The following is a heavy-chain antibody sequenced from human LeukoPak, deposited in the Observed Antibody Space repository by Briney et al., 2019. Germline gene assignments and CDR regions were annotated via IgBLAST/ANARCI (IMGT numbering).Heavy chain of an antibody. CDR3: ARDIWDSSRFYGMDV. CDR2: IYYSGST. Sequence: PSETLSLTCTVSGGSISSYYWSWIRQPPGKGLEWIGYIYYSGSTNYNPSLKSRVTISVGTSTNQFSLKLSAVTAADTAVYYCARDIWDSSRFYGMDVWGQGTTVTVSS. D-gene: IGHD3-22*01. CDR1: GGSISSYY. V-gene: IGHV4-59*01. J-gene: IGHJ6*02.